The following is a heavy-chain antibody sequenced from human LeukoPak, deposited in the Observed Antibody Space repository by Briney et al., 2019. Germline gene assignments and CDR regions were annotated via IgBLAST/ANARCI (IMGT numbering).Heavy chain of an antibody. J-gene: IGHJ4*02. CDR3: AKDKFEHIGEVTGICDY. Sequence: GGSLRLSCAASGFTFSSYAMNWVRQAPGKGLEWVSAISGNGGSTYYVDSVKGRFTISRDNSKNTLYLQMNSLRAEDTAVYYCAKDKFEHIGEVTGICDYWGQGALFTVSS. D-gene: IGHD2-21*02. V-gene: IGHV3-23*01. CDR2: ISGNGGST. CDR1: GFTFSSYA.